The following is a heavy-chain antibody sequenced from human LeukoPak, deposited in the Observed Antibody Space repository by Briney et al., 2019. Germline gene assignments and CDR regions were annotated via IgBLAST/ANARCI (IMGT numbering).Heavy chain of an antibody. D-gene: IGHD2-15*01. CDR2: TYYRSKWYN. CDR3: ARAVDYAFDI. Sequence: SQTLSLTCAISGDSVSNNGGSWNWIRQSPSRGLEWLGRTYYRSKWYNDYAVSVKSRIIINPDTSKNQFSLQLNSVTPEDTAVYYCARAVDYAFDIWGQGTMVTVSS. V-gene: IGHV6-1*01. CDR1: GDSVSNNGGS. J-gene: IGHJ3*02.